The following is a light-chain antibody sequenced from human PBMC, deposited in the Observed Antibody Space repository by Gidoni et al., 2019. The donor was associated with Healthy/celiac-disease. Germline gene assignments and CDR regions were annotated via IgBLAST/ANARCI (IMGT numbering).Light chain of an antibody. V-gene: IGKV1-39*01. Sequence: DIQMTQSPSSLSASVGDRVTITFRASQSISSFFNWYQQKPGKAPKLLIFAASSLQSGVQSRFGGSGSGTDFTLTISSLQPEDFATYYCQQSYSSPRTFGQGTKVEI. J-gene: IGKJ1*01. CDR3: QQSYSSPRT. CDR1: QSISSF. CDR2: AAS.